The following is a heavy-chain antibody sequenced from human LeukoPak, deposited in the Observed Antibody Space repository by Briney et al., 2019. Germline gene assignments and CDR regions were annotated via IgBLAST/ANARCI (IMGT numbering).Heavy chain of an antibody. J-gene: IGHJ3*02. CDR1: GFTFSSHW. D-gene: IGHD6-13*01. CDR3: ARDSEYSSSFAFDI. V-gene: IGHV3-7*01. CDR2: INQDGSER. Sequence: PGGSLRLSCAASGFTFSSHWMTWVRQAPGKGLEWVANINQDGSERYYVDSVKGRFTIYRDNDKNSLYLQMNSLRAEDTAVYYCARDSEYSSSFAFDIWGQGTMVTVSS.